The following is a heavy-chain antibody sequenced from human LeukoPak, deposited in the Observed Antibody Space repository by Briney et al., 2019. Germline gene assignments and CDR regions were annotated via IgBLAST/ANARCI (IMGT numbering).Heavy chain of an antibody. CDR2: ISAYNGNT. J-gene: IGHJ4*02. CDR1: GYTFTSYG. CDR3: AREYCSGGSCSFDY. Sequence: ASVKVSCKASGYTFTSYGISWVRQAPGQGLEWMGWISAYNGNTNYAQKLQGRVTMTTDTSTSTAYMELRSLRSDDTAAYYCAREYCSGGSCSFDYWGQGTLVTVSS. D-gene: IGHD2-15*01. V-gene: IGHV1-18*04.